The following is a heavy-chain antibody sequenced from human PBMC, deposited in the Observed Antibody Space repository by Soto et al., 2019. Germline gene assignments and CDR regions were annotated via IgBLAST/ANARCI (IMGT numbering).Heavy chain of an antibody. CDR3: VRFSGLAV. CDR2: IKNGAGDT. J-gene: IGHJ6*02. Sequence: EVQLVESGGGLVQPGGSLRLSCAASGFTLSSYWMYWVRQTPGQGLVWVARIKNGAGDTSYAESVQGRVTISRDNAKNTLYLQMSSLRSEDTAVYYCVRFSGLAVWCQGTTVTVSS. CDR1: GFTLSSYW. V-gene: IGHV3-74*01.